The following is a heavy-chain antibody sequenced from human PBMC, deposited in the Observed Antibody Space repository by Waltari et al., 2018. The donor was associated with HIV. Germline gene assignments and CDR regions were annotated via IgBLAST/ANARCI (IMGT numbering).Heavy chain of an antibody. J-gene: IGHJ4*02. D-gene: IGHD5-12*01. Sequence: VRLVLSGGGLVQPGGAQRLSCEASGCTSRSSWMPGVRNLSGQGLGWVAGISSGGRATTYVDSVKGRFTVSRDNAKNTLSLQMNSLRAEDTAVYYCARGVTVATITPFDQWGQGTLVTVSS. CDR1: GCTSRSSW. CDR3: ARGVTVATITPFDQ. V-gene: IGHV3-74*03. CDR2: ISSGGRAT.